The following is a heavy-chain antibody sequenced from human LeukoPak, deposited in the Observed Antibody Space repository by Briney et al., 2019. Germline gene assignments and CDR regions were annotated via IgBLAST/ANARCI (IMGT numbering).Heavy chain of an antibody. CDR2: IRQDSSEK. D-gene: IGHD5/OR15-5a*01. CDR3: ARSPRNSVYSIFDL. V-gene: IGHV3-7*03. CDR1: GFTFSSFW. J-gene: IGHJ4*02. Sequence: PGGSLRLSCAASGFTFSSFWLNWVRQAPGKGLEWVANIRQDSSEKYFVDSVKGRFSISRDNAKNSLYLQMDSLRAEDTAVYFCARSPRNSVYSIFDLWGQGTLVTVSS.